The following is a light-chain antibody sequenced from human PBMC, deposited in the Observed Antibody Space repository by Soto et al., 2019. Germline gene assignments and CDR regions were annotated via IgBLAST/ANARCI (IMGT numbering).Light chain of an antibody. CDR3: MQNAHWPHT. Sequence: DVVMTQSPLSLPVTLGQPASISCRSNQSLVHSDGIAYFSWFQQRPGRSPRRLIYKVSNRDSGVPARFSGSGAGTDFTLKISRVEAEDVGVYYCMQNAHWPHTFGQGTKVDIK. J-gene: IGKJ2*01. CDR1: QSLVHSDGIAY. V-gene: IGKV2-30*02. CDR2: KVS.